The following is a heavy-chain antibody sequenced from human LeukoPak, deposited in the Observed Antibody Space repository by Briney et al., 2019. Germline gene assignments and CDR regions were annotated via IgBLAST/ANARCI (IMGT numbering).Heavy chain of an antibody. J-gene: IGHJ4*02. V-gene: IGHV4-39*07. D-gene: IGHD4-17*01. CDR3: ATSYGLTFDY. Sequence: SETLSLTCTVSGGSISSSSYYWGWIRQPPGKGLEWIGSIYYSGSTYYNPSLKSRVTISVDTSKNQFSLKLSSVTAADTAVYYCATSYGLTFDYWGQGTLVTVSS. CDR2: IYYSGST. CDR1: GGSISSSSYY.